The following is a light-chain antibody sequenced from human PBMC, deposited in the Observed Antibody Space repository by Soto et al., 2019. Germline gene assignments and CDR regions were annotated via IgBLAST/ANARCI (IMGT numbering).Light chain of an antibody. J-gene: IGKJ1*01. V-gene: IGKV3-20*01. CDR3: QQHGSAPWT. CDR1: QSVGSSY. Sequence: EIVLTQSPGTLSLSPGERATLSCRARQSVGSSYLAWYQQRPGQAPRLLIYGASIRATGIPDRFSGSGSGTDFTLTISRLEPEDFAVYFCQQHGSAPWTFGQGTKVEIK. CDR2: GAS.